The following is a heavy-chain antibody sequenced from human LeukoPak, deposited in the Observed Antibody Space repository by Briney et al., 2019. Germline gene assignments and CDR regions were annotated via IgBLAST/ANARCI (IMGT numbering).Heavy chain of an antibody. V-gene: IGHV3-53*01. CDR3: ARGLGAWFYYYYGMDV. D-gene: IGHD3-16*01. Sequence: GGSLRLSCAASGFSVSNNYMTWVRQAPGKGLEWVAVIHSGDTTYYADSVRGRFTISRDNSESALHLQMSRLRADDSAVYYCARGLGAWFYYYYGMDVWGQGTTVTVSS. J-gene: IGHJ6*02. CDR1: GFSVSNNY. CDR2: IHSGDTT.